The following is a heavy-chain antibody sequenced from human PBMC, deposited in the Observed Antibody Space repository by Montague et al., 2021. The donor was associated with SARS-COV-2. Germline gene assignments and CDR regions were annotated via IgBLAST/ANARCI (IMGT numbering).Heavy chain of an antibody. CDR3: ARGDSDGYWSYYFDL. CDR2: ISRSGGTV. J-gene: IGHJ4*02. CDR1: GFIFSNYE. Sequence: SLRLSCAASGFIFSNYEMNWVRQAPGKGLEWVSYISRSGGTVYYADSVMGRFTISRDNAKNSLYLQLNSLRAEDTAVYYCARGDSDGYWSYYFDLWGRGTLVTVSS. D-gene: IGHD5-18*01. V-gene: IGHV3-48*03.